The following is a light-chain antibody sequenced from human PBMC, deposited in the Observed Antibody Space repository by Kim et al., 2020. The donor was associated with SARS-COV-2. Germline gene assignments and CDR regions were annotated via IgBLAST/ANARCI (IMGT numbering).Light chain of an antibody. V-gene: IGKV3-15*01. CDR2: GAS. CDR3: QQFNNWPLT. Sequence: EVVMTQSPATLSVSPGERATLSCRASQYVSTNVAWHQQKPCQAPRLLIYGASTRATGIPARFTGSGSGTEFTLTISSLQSEDFAVYYCQQFNNWPLTFGGGTKVDIK. J-gene: IGKJ4*01. CDR1: QYVSTN.